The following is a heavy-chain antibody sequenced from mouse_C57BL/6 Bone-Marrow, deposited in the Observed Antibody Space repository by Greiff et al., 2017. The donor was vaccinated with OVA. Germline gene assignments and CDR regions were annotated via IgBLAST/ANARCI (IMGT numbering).Heavy chain of an antibody. Sequence: VKLMESDAELVKPGASVKISCKVSGYTFTDHTIHWMKQRPEQGLEWIGYIYPRDGSTKYNEKFKGKATLTADKSSSTAYMQLNSLTSEDSAVYFCARGAYYDYDPDYWGQGTTLTVSS. CDR1: GYTFTDHT. CDR3: ARGAYYDYDPDY. CDR2: IYPRDGST. D-gene: IGHD2-4*01. J-gene: IGHJ2*01. V-gene: IGHV1-78*01.